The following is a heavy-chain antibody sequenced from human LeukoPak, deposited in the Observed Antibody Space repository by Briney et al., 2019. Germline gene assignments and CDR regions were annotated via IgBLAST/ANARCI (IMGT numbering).Heavy chain of an antibody. D-gene: IGHD2-21*02. CDR1: GYTFTSYA. CDR2: INTNTGNP. CDR3: ARLNMDIVVVTAIRDFDY. V-gene: IGHV7-4-1*02. J-gene: IGHJ4*02. Sequence: GASVKVSCKASGYTFTSYAMNWVRQAPGQGLEWMGWINTNTGNPTYAQGFTGRFVFSLDTSVSTAYLQISSLKAEDTAVYYCARLNMDIVVVTAIRDFDYWGQGTLVTVSS.